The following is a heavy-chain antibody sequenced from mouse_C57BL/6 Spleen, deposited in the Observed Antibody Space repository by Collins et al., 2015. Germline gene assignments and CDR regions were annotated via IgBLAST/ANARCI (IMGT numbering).Heavy chain of an antibody. CDR2: ISYDGSN. Sequence: DVQLQESGPGLVKPSQSLSLTCSVTGYSITGGILELDPAVSRNKLEWMGYISYDGSNDCNPSLKNRISITRDTSKNQFFLKLNSVTTEDTATYYCAWGMITTAMDYWGQGTSVTVSS. V-gene: IGHV3-6*02. CDR3: AWGMITTAMDY. D-gene: IGHD2-4*01. J-gene: IGHJ4*01. CDR1: GYSITGGI.